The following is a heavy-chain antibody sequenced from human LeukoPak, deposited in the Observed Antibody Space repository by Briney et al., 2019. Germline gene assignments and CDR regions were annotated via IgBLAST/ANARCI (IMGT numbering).Heavy chain of an antibody. CDR2: INPSGGST. J-gene: IGHJ6*02. D-gene: IGHD5-12*01. CDR1: GYTFTSYY. CDR3: ARGIVAPYYCYYYGTDV. V-gene: IGHV1-46*01. Sequence: ASVKVSCKASGYTFTSYYMHWVRQAPGQGLEWMGIINPSGGSTSYAQKFQGRVTMTRDTSISTAYMELSRLRSDDTAVYYCARGIVAPYYCYYYGTDVWGQGTTVTVSS.